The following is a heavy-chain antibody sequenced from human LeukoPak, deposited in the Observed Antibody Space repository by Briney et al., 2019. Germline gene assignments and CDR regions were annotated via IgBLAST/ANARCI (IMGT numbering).Heavy chain of an antibody. CDR1: GFTFSSYT. D-gene: IGHD6-19*01. CDR2: ITGSSTYI. CDR3: ARESSLDY. V-gene: IGHV3-21*01. J-gene: IGHJ4*02. Sequence: PGGSLGLSCAASGFTFSSYTMNWVRQAPGKGLEWVSSITGSSTYIYYADSVKGRFTISRDNAKNSLYLQMNSLRAEDTAVFYCARESSLDYWGQGTLVTVSS.